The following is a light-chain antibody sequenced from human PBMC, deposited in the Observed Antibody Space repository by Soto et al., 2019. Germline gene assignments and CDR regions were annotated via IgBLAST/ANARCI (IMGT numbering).Light chain of an antibody. CDR3: QSYDSSLSAVV. Sequence: QSVLTQPPSVSGAPGQRVTVSCTGSSSNIGAGYDVHWYQHLPGTAPKLLIYGNNNRPSGVPDRFSGSKSGTSASLPITGLQAEDEADYYCQSYDSSLSAVVFGGGTKLTVL. J-gene: IGLJ2*01. CDR1: SSNIGAGYD. V-gene: IGLV1-40*01. CDR2: GNN.